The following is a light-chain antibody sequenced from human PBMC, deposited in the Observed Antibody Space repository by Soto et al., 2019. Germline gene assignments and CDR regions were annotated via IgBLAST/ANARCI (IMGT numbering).Light chain of an antibody. CDR3: SSYTSSSTVL. J-gene: IGLJ2*01. CDR2: GVT. Sequence: QSALTQPASVSGPPGQSITISCTGTSSDVGGYNYVSWYQQYPGKAPKLIIYGVTNRPSGVSNRFSASKFGNTASLTISGLQDEDEADYYCSSYTSSSTVLFGGGTQLTVL. CDR1: SSDVGGYNY. V-gene: IGLV2-14*01.